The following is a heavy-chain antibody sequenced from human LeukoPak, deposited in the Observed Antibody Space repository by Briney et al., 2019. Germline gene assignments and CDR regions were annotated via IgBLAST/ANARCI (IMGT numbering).Heavy chain of an antibody. J-gene: IGHJ4*02. CDR2: ISYDGSNK. V-gene: IGHV3-30*18. D-gene: IGHD5-18*01. CDR1: GFTFSSHG. Sequence: GGYLRLSCAASGFTFSSHGMHWVRQAPGKGLEWVAVISYDGSNKYYADSVKGRFTISRDNSKNTLYLQMNSLRAEDTAVYYCAKDSGGYTYVFDYWGQGTLVTVSS. CDR3: AKDSGGYTYVFDY.